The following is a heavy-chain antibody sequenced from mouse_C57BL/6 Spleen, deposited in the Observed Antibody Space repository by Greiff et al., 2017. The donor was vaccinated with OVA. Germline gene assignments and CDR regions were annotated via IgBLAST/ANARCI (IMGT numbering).Heavy chain of an antibody. Sequence: QVQLQQSGAELVRPGASVKLSCKASGYTFTDYYIHWVKQRPGQGLEWIARIYPGSGNTYYNEKFKGKATLTAEKSSSTAYMQLSSLTSEDSAVYFCARGSSGYLYYFDYWGQGTTLTVSS. CDR2: IYPGSGNT. V-gene: IGHV1-76*01. J-gene: IGHJ2*01. CDR1: GYTFTDYY. CDR3: ARGSSGYLYYFDY. D-gene: IGHD3-2*02.